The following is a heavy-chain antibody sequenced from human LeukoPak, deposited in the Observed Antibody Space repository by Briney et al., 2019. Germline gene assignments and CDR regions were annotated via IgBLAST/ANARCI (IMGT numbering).Heavy chain of an antibody. CDR3: ARYGSGSLDY. Sequence: ASVKVSCKASGYAFTGYYMHWVRQAPGQGLEWMGWISAYNGNTNYAQKLQGRVTMTTDTSTSTAYMELRSLRSDDTAVYYCARYGSGSLDYWGQGTLVTVSS. J-gene: IGHJ4*02. V-gene: IGHV1-18*04. CDR2: ISAYNGNT. CDR1: GYAFTGYY. D-gene: IGHD3-10*01.